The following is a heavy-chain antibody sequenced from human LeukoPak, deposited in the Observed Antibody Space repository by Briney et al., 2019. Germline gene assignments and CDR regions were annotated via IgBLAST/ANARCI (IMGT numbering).Heavy chain of an antibody. J-gene: IGHJ6*02. Sequence: GESLKISCKGSGYSFTSYWIGWVRQMPGKGLEWMGIIYPGDSDTRYSPSFQDQVTISADKSISTAYLQWSSLKASDTAMYYCARVYCSGGSCYSKGAYGMDVWGQGTTVTVSS. D-gene: IGHD2-15*01. CDR2: IYPGDSDT. V-gene: IGHV5-51*01. CDR1: GYSFTSYW. CDR3: ARVYCSGGSCYSKGAYGMDV.